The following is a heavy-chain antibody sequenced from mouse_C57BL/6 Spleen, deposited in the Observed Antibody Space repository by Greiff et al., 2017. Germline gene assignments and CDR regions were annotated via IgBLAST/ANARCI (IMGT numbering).Heavy chain of an antibody. Sequence: LVESEGGLVQPGSSMKLSCTASGFTFSDYYMAWFRQVPEKGLEWVANINYDGSSTYYLDSLKSRFIISRDNAKNILYLQMSSLKSEDTATYYCARIYYDYDDGRYYFDYWGLGTTLTVSS. D-gene: IGHD2-4*01. CDR3: ARIYYDYDDGRYYFDY. V-gene: IGHV5-16*01. CDR1: GFTFSDYY. CDR2: INYDGSST. J-gene: IGHJ2*01.